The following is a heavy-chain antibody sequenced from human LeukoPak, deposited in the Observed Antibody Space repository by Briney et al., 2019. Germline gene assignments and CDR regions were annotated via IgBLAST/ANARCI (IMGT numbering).Heavy chain of an antibody. CDR1: GFTFSDYN. CDR2: ISRSGSTK. D-gene: IGHD3-9*01. J-gene: IGHJ4*02. V-gene: IGHV3-11*01. CDR3: AKARNYDILTGTDFDY. Sequence: GGSLRLSCAASGFTFSDYNMRWIRQAPGKGLEWVSSISRSGSTKYYADSVKGRFTISRDNAKNSLFLQMNSLRAEDTAVYYCAKARNYDILTGTDFDYWGQGTLVTVSS.